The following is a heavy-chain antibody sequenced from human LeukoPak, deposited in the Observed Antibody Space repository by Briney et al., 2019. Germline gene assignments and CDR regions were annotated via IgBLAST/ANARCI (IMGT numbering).Heavy chain of an antibody. CDR2: ISSSSGTI. CDR1: GFTFSGYA. Sequence: GGSLRLSCAASGFTFSGYAMNWVRQAPGKGLEWVAYISSSSGTIYYTDSVKGRFTISRDNAKNSVFLQMSSLSGGDTAIYYCAKGDPFGVLTPYYFDYWGQGTLVTVSS. CDR3: AKGDPFGVLTPYYFDY. D-gene: IGHD3-3*01. V-gene: IGHV3-48*01. J-gene: IGHJ4*02.